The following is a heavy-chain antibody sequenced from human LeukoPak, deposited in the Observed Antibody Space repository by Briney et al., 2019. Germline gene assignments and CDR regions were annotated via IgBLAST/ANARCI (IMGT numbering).Heavy chain of an antibody. J-gene: IGHJ4*02. V-gene: IGHV4-59*01. D-gene: IGHD2/OR15-2a*01. CDR1: GGSISSYY. CDR2: IYYSGST. Sequence: SETLSLTCTVSGGSISSYYWSWIRQPPGKGLEWIGYIYYSGSTNYNPSLKSRVTISVDTSKNQFSLKLSSVTAADTAVYYCARNHGYYSYYFDYWGQGTLVTVSS. CDR3: ARNHGYYSYYFDY.